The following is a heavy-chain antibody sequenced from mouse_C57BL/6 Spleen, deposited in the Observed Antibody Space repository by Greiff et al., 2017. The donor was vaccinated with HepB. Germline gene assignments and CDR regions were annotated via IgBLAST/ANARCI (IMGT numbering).Heavy chain of an antibody. CDR2: IDPSDSET. CDR1: GYTFTSYW. J-gene: IGHJ1*03. Sequence: QVQLQQPGAELVRPGSSVKLSCKASGYTFTSYWMHWVKQRPIQGLEWIGNIDPSDSETHYNQKFKDKATLTVDKSSSTAYMQLSSLTSEDSAVYYGARGLYYGSSYWYFDVWGTGTTVTVSS. V-gene: IGHV1-52*01. D-gene: IGHD1-1*01. CDR3: ARGLYYGSSYWYFDV.